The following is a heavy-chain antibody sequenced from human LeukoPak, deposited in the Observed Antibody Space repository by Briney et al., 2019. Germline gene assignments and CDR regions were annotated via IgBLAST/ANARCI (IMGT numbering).Heavy chain of an antibody. Sequence: GASVKVSCKASGGAFSSYAISWVRQAPGQGLEWMGGIIPIFGAANYAQKFQGRVTITTDESTSTAYMELSSLRSEDTAVYYCARALYYGSGAPFDYWDQGTLVTVSS. V-gene: IGHV1-69*05. CDR1: GGAFSSYA. J-gene: IGHJ4*02. D-gene: IGHD3-10*01. CDR2: IIPIFGAA. CDR3: ARALYYGSGAPFDY.